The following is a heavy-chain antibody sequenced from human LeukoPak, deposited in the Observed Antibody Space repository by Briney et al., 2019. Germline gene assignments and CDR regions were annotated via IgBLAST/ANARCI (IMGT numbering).Heavy chain of an antibody. J-gene: IGHJ4*02. Sequence: ASVKVSCKASGYTFTSYDINWVRQASGQGLEGMGWMNPNSGNTDYAQKFQGRVTFTRDTSITTAYMELSSLGSEDTAVYYCARAPHRNLLLNYDYVFDYWGQGTLVTVSS. CDR1: GYTFTSYD. CDR3: ARAPHRNLLLNYDYVFDY. D-gene: IGHD3-16*01. CDR2: MNPNSGNT. V-gene: IGHV1-8*03.